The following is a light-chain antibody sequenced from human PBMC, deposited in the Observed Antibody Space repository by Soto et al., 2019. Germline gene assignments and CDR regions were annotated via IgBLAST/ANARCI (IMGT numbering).Light chain of an antibody. CDR2: GAF. Sequence: EMVMTHSPVTLSVSQSDRVTLSCRASQSVSSNLAWYQQKPGQAPSLLIYGAFTRATGIPARFSGTGSGTEFTLTISSLQSEDFALYYCQQYNDWPLTFGQGTKVE. J-gene: IGKJ1*01. V-gene: IGKV3-15*01. CDR1: QSVSSN. CDR3: QQYNDWPLT.